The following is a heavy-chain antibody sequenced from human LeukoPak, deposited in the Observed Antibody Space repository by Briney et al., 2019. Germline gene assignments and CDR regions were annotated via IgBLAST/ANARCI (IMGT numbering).Heavy chain of an antibody. V-gene: IGHV3-23*01. CDR2: FDGDGRNT. Sequence: GGSLRLSCAASGFTYSSYAMSWVRQAPGKGLEWVSAFDGDGRNTHHADSVKGRFTISRDNSKNTLYLQMSSLRAEDTAIYYCAKDWRDYGDYHAFDMWGQGTMVTVSS. J-gene: IGHJ3*02. D-gene: IGHD4-17*01. CDR1: GFTYSSYA. CDR3: AKDWRDYGDYHAFDM.